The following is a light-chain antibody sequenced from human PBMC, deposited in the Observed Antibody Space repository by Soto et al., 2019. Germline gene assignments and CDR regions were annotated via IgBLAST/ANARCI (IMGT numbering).Light chain of an antibody. CDR2: SAS. J-gene: IGKJ4*01. CDR3: QQYNDWPLT. CDR1: QSVSSK. V-gene: IGKV3-15*01. Sequence: EVVMTQSPATLSVSPGERATLSCRASQSVSSKLAWYQQKPGQPPSLLIYSASTRATGFPARFSGSGSGTEFTLTISSLQSEDFAVYYCQQYNDWPLTFGGGTKVEIK.